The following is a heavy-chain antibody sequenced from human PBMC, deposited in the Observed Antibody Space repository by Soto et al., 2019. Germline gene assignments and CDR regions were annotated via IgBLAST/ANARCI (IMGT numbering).Heavy chain of an antibody. Sequence: SETLSLTCAVYGGSFSGYYWTWIRQPPGKGLEWLGEINHSGNTNYNPSLKSRVTISIDTSKNQFSLKLSSVTAADTAVYYCASKEWELFQFDYWGQGTLVP. CDR2: INHSGNT. D-gene: IGHD1-26*01. CDR1: GGSFSGYY. CDR3: ASKEWELFQFDY. V-gene: IGHV4-34*01. J-gene: IGHJ4*02.